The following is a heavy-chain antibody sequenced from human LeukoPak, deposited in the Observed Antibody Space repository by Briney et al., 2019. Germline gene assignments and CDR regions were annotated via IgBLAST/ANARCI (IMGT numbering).Heavy chain of an antibody. V-gene: IGHV4-59*01. CDR1: GGSISSYY. Sequence: SETLSLTCTVSGGSISSYYWSWIRQPPGKGLEWIGYIYYSGSTNYNPSLKSRVTISVDTSKNQFSLKLSSVTAAGTAVYYCARVGYLAAAGLFDYWGQGTLVTVSS. CDR3: ARVGYLAAAGLFDY. D-gene: IGHD6-13*01. J-gene: IGHJ4*02. CDR2: IYYSGST.